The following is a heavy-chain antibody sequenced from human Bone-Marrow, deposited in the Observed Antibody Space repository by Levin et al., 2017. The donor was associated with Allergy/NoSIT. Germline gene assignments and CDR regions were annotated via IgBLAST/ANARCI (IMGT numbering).Heavy chain of an antibody. CDR3: ARSPAPRQVENWFDP. J-gene: IGHJ5*02. D-gene: IGHD1-1*01. V-gene: IGHV1-46*01. Sequence: GESLKISCKASGYIFTRYHIHWVRQAPGQGLEWMGIINPGGSTISYAQNFQGRVTLTRDTSTSTVYMELTSLRSEDTAVYYCARSPAPRQVENWFDPWGQGTLVTVSS. CDR1: GYIFTRYH. CDR2: INPGGSTI.